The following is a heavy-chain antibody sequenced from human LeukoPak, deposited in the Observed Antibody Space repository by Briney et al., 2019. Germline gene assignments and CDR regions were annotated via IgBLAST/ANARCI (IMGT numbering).Heavy chain of an antibody. CDR1: GGPFSGYY. D-gene: IGHD4-23*01. CDR2: INHSGST. Sequence: SETLSLTCAVYGGPFSGYYWSWIRQPPGKGLEWIGEINHSGSTNYNPSLKSRVTISVDTSKNQFSLKLSSVTAADTAVYYCARGRWDYGGNSGRLDYWGQGTLVTVSS. CDR3: ARGRWDYGGNSGRLDY. V-gene: IGHV4-34*01. J-gene: IGHJ4*02.